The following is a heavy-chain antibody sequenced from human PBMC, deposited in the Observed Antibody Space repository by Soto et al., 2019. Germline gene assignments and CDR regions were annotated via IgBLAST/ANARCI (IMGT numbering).Heavy chain of an antibody. J-gene: IGHJ4*02. CDR1: GFTFSSYA. Sequence: EVQLLESGGGLVQPGGSLRLSCAVSGFTFSSYAMSWVRQAPGKGLEWISGISGSGGSTYHADSVKGRFTISRDNYKNTLYLQMNSLRAEDTAVYYCAKDMNSVPEYWGQGTLVTVSS. V-gene: IGHV3-23*01. CDR3: AKDMNSVPEY. D-gene: IGHD1-7*01. CDR2: ISGSGGST.